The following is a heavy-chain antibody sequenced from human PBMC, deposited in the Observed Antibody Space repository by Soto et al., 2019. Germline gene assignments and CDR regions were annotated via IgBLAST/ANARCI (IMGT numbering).Heavy chain of an antibody. J-gene: IGHJ6*02. V-gene: IGHV3-30-3*01. D-gene: IGHD2-2*03. CDR1: GFTFSSYA. CDR3: ARDRSPYPGYLNYYYYYGMDV. Sequence: PGGSLRLSCAASGFTFSSYAMHWVRQAPGKGLEWVAVISYDGSNKYYADSVKGRFTISRDNSKNTLYLQMNSLRAEDTAVYYCARDRSPYPGYLNYYYYYGMDVWGQGTTVTVSS. CDR2: ISYDGSNK.